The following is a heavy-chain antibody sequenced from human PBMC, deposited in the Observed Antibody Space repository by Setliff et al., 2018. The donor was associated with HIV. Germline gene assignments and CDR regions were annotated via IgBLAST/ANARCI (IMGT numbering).Heavy chain of an antibody. CDR2: IKTGNGDT. D-gene: IGHD3-3*01. J-gene: IGHJ5*02. CDR1: GYSFSSHP. CDR3: ARAADYDFWSGYSSGWFDP. V-gene: IGHV1-3*04. Sequence: ASVKVSCKTSGYSFSSHPIHWVRQAPGQRPEWMGWIKTGNGDTQYSQKFRDRVTITRDTSASTAYMELSSLRSEDTAVYYCARAADYDFWSGYSSGWFDPWGQGTLVTVSS.